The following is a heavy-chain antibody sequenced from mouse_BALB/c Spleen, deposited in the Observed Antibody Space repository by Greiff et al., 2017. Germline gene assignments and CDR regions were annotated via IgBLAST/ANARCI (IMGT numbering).Heavy chain of an antibody. D-gene: IGHD1-2*01. CDR3: ARHVLYGYSRDY. Sequence: EVQLMESGGGLVKPGGSLKLSCAASGFAFSSYDMSWVRQTPEKRLEWVAYISSGGGSTYYPDTVKGRFTISRDNAKNTLYLQMSSLKSEDTAMYYCARHVLYGYSRDYWGQGTTLTVSS. V-gene: IGHV5-12-1*01. CDR2: ISSGGGST. J-gene: IGHJ2*01. CDR1: GFAFSSYD.